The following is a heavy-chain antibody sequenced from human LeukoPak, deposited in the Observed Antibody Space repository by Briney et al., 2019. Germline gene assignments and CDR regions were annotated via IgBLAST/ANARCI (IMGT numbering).Heavy chain of an antibody. V-gene: IGHV3-7*01. CDR2: IKQDGSEK. J-gene: IGHJ4*02. D-gene: IGHD1-1*01. CDR3: ARDRLRYFVDY. Sequence: PGGSLRLSCAASGFTFSSYWMSWVRQAPGEGLERVANIKQDGSEKYYVDSVKGRFTISRDNAKNSLYLQMNSLRAEDTAVYYCARDRLRYFVDYWGQGTLVTVSS. CDR1: GFTFSSYW.